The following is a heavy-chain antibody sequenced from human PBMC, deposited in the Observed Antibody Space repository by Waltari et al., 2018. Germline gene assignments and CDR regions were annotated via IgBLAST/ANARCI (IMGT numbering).Heavy chain of an antibody. CDR1: GYTVSGYY. Sequence: QVQLVQSGAEVKRPGASVMVYCKASGYTVSGYYINWVRQAPGQGLECMGRFNPSSGDTDYAQKFQGRVTMTRDTSINTAYLELTSLTSDDTAVYYCAKTGDFYSLEYWGQGSLVTVSS. CDR2: FNPSSGDT. V-gene: IGHV1-2*06. D-gene: IGHD3-3*01. CDR3: AKTGDFYSLEY. J-gene: IGHJ4*02.